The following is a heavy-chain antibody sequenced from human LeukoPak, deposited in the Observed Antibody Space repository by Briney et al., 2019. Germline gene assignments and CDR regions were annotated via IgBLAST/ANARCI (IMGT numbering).Heavy chain of an antibody. CDR3: ARGDYGDSDDY. V-gene: IGHV4-34*01. D-gene: IGHD4-17*01. J-gene: IGHJ4*02. CDR1: GGSFSGYY. CDR2: INHSGST. Sequence: LETLSLTCAVYGGSFSGYYWSWIRQPPGKGLEWIGEINHSGSTNYNPSLKSRVTISVDTSKNQFSLKLSSVTAADTAVYYCARGDYGDSDDYWGQGTLVTVSS.